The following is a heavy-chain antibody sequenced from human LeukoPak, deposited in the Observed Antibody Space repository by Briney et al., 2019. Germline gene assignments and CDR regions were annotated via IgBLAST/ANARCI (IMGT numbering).Heavy chain of an antibody. CDR1: GNSITNTKYY. V-gene: IGHV4-39*07. J-gene: IGHJ4*02. CDR2: IYYSGST. D-gene: IGHD3-9*01. Sequence: NSSETLSLTCTVSGNSITNTKYYWGWIRQPPGKNLEWIGTIYYSGSTFYNPSFETRVTMSVDTSKKHFSLRLSSVTAADAAKYYCARLQYYDILTAAYPIFDSWGQGTLVTVSS. CDR3: ARLQYYDILTAAYPIFDS.